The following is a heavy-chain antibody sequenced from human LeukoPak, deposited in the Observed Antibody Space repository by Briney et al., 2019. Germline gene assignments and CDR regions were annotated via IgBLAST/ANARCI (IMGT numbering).Heavy chain of an antibody. CDR3: AKVRIAAATMGALNY. J-gene: IGHJ4*02. V-gene: IGHV3-23*01. CDR1: GFTFSSYA. D-gene: IGHD6-13*01. Sequence: GGSLRLSCAASGFTFSSYAMSWVRQTPGKGLEWVSAISGSGGSTYYADSVKGRFTISRDNSKNTLYLQMNSLRAADTAVFYCAKVRIAAATMGALNYWGQGTLVTVSS. CDR2: ISGSGGST.